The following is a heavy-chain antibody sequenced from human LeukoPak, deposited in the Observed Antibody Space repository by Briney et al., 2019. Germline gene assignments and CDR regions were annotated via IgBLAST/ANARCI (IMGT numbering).Heavy chain of an antibody. J-gene: IGHJ4*02. CDR1: GFTFSSYA. V-gene: IGHV3-23*01. CDR3: AKDADGIAAAGPTLTDYFDY. Sequence: PGGSLRLSCAASGFTFSSYAMSWVRQAPGKGLEWVSAISGSGGSTYYADSVKGRFTTSRDNSKNTLYLQMNSLRAEDTAVYYCAKDADGIAAAGPTLTDYFDYWGQGTLVTVSS. CDR2: ISGSGGST. D-gene: IGHD6-13*01.